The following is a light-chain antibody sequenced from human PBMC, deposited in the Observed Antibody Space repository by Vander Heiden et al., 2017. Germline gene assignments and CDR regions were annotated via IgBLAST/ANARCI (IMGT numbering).Light chain of an antibody. J-gene: IGKJ4*01. V-gene: IGKV3-11*01. Sequence: IVLTQSPATLSLSPGERATLSCRASQSVSSYLAWYQQKPGQAPRLLIYDASNRATGIPARFSGSGSGTDFTLTISSLEPEDFAVYYCQQRSNWPPLTFGGGTKLEIK. CDR3: QQRSNWPPLT. CDR1: QSVSSY. CDR2: DAS.